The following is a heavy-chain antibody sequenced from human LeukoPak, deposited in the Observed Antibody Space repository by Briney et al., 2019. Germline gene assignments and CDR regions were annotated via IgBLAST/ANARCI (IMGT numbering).Heavy chain of an antibody. CDR1: GYTLTDYY. V-gene: IGHV1-2*02. CDR3: ARDSGEVPDY. Sequence: GASVKVSCRASGYTLTDYYLHWVRQAPGQGLEWMGWINPNNGGTKYAQNFQGRVTMTRDTSISTAYMELDRLRFDDTAVYYCARDSGEVPDYWGQGTLVTVSS. CDR2: INPNNGGT. D-gene: IGHD3-10*01. J-gene: IGHJ4*02.